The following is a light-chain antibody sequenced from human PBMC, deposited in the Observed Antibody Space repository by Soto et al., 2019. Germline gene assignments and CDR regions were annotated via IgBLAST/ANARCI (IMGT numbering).Light chain of an antibody. Sequence: VVMTQSPSTLTVSGWKGASLXXWASQSVSINLAGSQQKPGQATRLVXXIASTRATGIPVRFSGSGSGTEFTLTISSLQSEDFAVYYCPQCNNWPRSSTFGPGTRLEIK. V-gene: IGKV3-15*01. J-gene: IGKJ5*01. CDR3: PQCNNWPRSST. CDR2: IAS. CDR1: QSVSIN.